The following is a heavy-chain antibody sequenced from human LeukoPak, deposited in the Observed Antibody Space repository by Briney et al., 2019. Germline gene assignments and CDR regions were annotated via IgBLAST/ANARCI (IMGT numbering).Heavy chain of an antibody. CDR2: ISSTSTYI. CDR1: GFTFSSYS. V-gene: IGHV3-21*01. Sequence: GGSLRLSCATSGFTFSSYSMNWVRQAPGKGLEWVSSISSTSTYIYYADSVTGRFTISRDNAKNSLYLQMNSLRAEDTAVYYCARVRDVVVIPAAGGGYWDQGTLVTVSS. D-gene: IGHD2-2*01. CDR3: ARVRDVVVIPAAGGGY. J-gene: IGHJ4*02.